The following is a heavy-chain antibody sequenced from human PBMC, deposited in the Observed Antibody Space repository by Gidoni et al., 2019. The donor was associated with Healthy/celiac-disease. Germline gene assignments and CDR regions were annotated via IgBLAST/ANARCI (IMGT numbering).Heavy chain of an antibody. Sequence: EVQLLESGGGLVQPGGSLRLSCAASGFTFSSYAMGWVRQAPGKGLGWVSAISGGGGSTYYADSVKGRFTISRDNSKNTLYLQMNSLRAEDTAVYYCAKAPYSSSPGGFLWGQGTLVTVSS. V-gene: IGHV3-23*01. CDR2: ISGGGGST. CDR1: GFTFSSYA. CDR3: AKAPYSSSPGGFL. J-gene: IGHJ4*02. D-gene: IGHD6-6*01.